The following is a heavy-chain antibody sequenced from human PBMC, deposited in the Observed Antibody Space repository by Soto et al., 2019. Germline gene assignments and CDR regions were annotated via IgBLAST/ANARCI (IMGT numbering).Heavy chain of an antibody. CDR1: GGSFSGYY. CDR3: ARWFAGRIYGDRNYYYYGMDV. V-gene: IGHV4-34*01. J-gene: IGHJ6*02. CDR2: INHSGST. D-gene: IGHD4-17*01. Sequence: SETLSLTCAVYGGSFSGYYWSWIRQPPGKGLEWIGEINHSGSTNYNPSLKSRVTISVDTAKNQFSLKLSSVTAADTAVYYCARWFAGRIYGDRNYYYYGMDVWGQGTTVTVSS.